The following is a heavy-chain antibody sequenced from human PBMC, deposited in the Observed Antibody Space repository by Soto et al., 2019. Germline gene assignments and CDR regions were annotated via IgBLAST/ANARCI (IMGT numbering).Heavy chain of an antibody. CDR3: ARHYSSGSRNWFDP. CDR2: IYYSGST. J-gene: IGHJ5*02. CDR1: CGSINSSSYF. D-gene: IGHD6-19*01. V-gene: IGHV4-39*01. Sequence: QLQLQESGPGLVKPSETLSLTCSVSCGSINSSSYFWGWVRQPPGKGLEWIGSIYYSGSTYYNPSLRSRVTISVDTSKNQFSLKLSSVTAADTAVFYCARHYSSGSRNWFDPWGQGTLVTVSS.